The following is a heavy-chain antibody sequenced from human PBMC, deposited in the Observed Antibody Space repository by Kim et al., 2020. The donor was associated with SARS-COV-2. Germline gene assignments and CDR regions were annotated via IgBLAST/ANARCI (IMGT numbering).Heavy chain of an antibody. CDR1: GGTFSSYA. CDR2: IIPIFGTA. Sequence: SVKVSCKASGGTFSSYAISWVRQAPGQGLEWMGGIIPIFGTANYAQKFQGRVTITADESTSTAYMELSSLRSEDTAVYYCARSGWYGGADYYYGMDVWGQGTTVTVSS. V-gene: IGHV1-69*13. J-gene: IGHJ6*02. D-gene: IGHD6-19*01. CDR3: ARSGWYGGADYYYGMDV.